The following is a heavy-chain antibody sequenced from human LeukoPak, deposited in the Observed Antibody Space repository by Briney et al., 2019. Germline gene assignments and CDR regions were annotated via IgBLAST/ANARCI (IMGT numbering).Heavy chain of an antibody. CDR1: VDSISRTNNY. CDR2: IHSSGSIT. J-gene: IGHJ4*02. CDR3: ARRNRGVGTSPDY. Sequence: SETLSLTCTVSVDSISRTNNYWGWVRQPPGKGLEWIGTIHSSGSITYYSPSLKSRVTISIDTSKNQFSLNLNSVTAADTAVYYCARRNRGVGTSPDYWGQGTLVTVSS. D-gene: IGHD1-1*01. V-gene: IGHV4-39*01.